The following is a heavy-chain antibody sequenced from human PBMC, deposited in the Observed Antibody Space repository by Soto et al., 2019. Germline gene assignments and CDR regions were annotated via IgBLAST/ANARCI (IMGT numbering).Heavy chain of an antibody. Sequence: EVQLVESGGGLVQPGGSQRLSCAASGFTFSDHYMDWVRQAPGKGLEWVGRIRNKANSYTTDYAASVKGRFTISREDSKDSLYLQRNSLKTEYTAIYDCARDSGKGAYFDYWGHGTLATVSS. J-gene: IGHJ4*01. CDR2: IRNKANSYTT. V-gene: IGHV3-72*01. CDR1: GFTFSDHY. D-gene: IGHD1-26*01. CDR3: ARDSGKGAYFDY.